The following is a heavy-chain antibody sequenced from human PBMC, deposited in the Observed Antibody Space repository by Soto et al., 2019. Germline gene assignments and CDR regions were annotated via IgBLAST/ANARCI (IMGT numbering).Heavy chain of an antibody. J-gene: IGHJ4*02. Sequence: SETLSLTCTFSGCSISSSSYYWGWIRQPPGKGLEWIGSIHYSGSTYYNPSLKSRVTISADTSKNQFSLKLSSVTAADTAVYYCANGAEWLSPLDNWGQGTLVTVSS. D-gene: IGHD3-3*01. CDR2: IHYSGST. V-gene: IGHV4-39*01. CDR3: ANGAEWLSPLDN. CDR1: GCSISSSSYY.